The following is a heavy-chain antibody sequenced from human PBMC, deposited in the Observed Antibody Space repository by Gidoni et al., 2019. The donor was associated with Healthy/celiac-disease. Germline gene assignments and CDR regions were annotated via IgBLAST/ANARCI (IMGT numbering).Heavy chain of an antibody. J-gene: IGHJ3*02. CDR3: AHSPRPFTVTTTAHAFDI. V-gene: IGHV2-5*02. D-gene: IGHD4-17*01. CDR1: GFSLSTSGVG. CDR2: IYWDDDK. Sequence: QITLKESGPTLVKPTQTITLTCTFSGFSLSTSGVGVGWIRQPPGKALEWLALIYWDDDKRYSPSLKSRLTITKDTSKNQVVLTMTNMDPVDTATYYCAHSPRPFTVTTTAHAFDIWGQGTMVTVSS.